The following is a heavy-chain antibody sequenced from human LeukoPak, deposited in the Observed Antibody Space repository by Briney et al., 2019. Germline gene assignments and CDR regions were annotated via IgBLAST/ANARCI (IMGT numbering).Heavy chain of an antibody. J-gene: IGHJ4*02. CDR2: IYYSGST. D-gene: IGHD3-10*01. V-gene: IGHV4-59*12. CDR1: GGSMSSYY. Sequence: SETLSLTCTVSGGSMSSYYWSWIRQPPGKGLEWIGYIYYSGSTNYNPSLKSRVTISVDKSKNQFSLKLSSVTAADTAVYYCAREMVRGTIDYWGQGTLVTVSS. CDR3: AREMVRGTIDY.